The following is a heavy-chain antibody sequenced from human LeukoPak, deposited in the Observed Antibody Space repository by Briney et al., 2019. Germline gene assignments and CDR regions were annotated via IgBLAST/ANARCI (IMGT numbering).Heavy chain of an antibody. CDR3: AKGGHSSSWYYFDY. Sequence: GGSLRLSCAASGFTFSSYWMSWVRQAPGKGLEWVANIKQDGSEKYYVDSVKGRFTISRDNAKNSLYLQMNSLRAEDMALYYCAKGGHSSSWYYFDYWGQGTLVTFSS. V-gene: IGHV3-7*03. CDR1: GFTFSSYW. CDR2: IKQDGSEK. D-gene: IGHD6-13*01. J-gene: IGHJ4*02.